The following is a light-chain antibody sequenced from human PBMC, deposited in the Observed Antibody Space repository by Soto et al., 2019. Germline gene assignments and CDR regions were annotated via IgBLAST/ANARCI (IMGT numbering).Light chain of an antibody. J-gene: IGKJ2*01. CDR1: QSLLHSNGNNY. CDR2: LGS. Sequence: DIVMTQSPLSLPVTPGEPASISCRSSQSLLHSNGNNYLDWYLQKPGQSPQLLIYLGSTRASGVPYRIRGSGLDTCFTLKIHRVEAEDVGIYYCMQARQTPFTFGQGTKLEVK. V-gene: IGKV2-28*01. CDR3: MQARQTPFT.